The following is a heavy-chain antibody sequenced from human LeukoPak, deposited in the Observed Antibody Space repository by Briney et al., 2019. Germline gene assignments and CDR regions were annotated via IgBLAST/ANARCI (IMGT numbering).Heavy chain of an antibody. CDR1: GFTFSSYA. CDR3: ARDWRSSGWFAPLDY. CDR2: ISYDGSNK. V-gene: IGHV3-30*04. Sequence: GGSLRLSCAASGFTFSSYAMHWVRQAPGKGLEWVAVISYDGSNKYYADSVKGRFTISRDNSKNTLYLQMNSLRAEDTAVYYCARDWRSSGWFAPLDYWGQGTLDTVSS. D-gene: IGHD6-19*01. J-gene: IGHJ4*02.